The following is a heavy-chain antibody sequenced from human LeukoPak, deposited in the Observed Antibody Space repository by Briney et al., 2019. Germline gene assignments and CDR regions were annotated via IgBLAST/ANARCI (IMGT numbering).Heavy chain of an antibody. D-gene: IGHD2-15*01. CDR2: MNPNSGNT. V-gene: IGHV1-8*01. CDR1: GYTFTSYD. CDR3: TRGLVVLSATSWAFDI. J-gene: IGHJ3*02. Sequence: ASVKVFCKASGYTFTSYDINWVRQATGPGLEWMGWMNPNSGNTGYAQKFQARVSMTRNTSISTAYMELSSLRSEDTAVYYCTRGLVVLSATSWAFDIWGHGTMVTVSS.